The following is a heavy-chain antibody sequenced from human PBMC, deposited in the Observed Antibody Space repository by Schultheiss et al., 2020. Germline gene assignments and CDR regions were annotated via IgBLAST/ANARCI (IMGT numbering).Heavy chain of an antibody. CDR1: GFTVSSNY. V-gene: IGHV3-66*01. D-gene: IGHD3-22*01. CDR3: ASAPLLLPPQV. CDR2: IYSGGST. Sequence: GESLKIPCAASGFTVSSNYMSWVRQAPGKGLEWVSVIYSGGSTYYADSVKGRFTISRDNSKTTLYLQMNSLRAEDTAVYYCASAPLLLPPQVWGQGTTVT. J-gene: IGHJ6*02.